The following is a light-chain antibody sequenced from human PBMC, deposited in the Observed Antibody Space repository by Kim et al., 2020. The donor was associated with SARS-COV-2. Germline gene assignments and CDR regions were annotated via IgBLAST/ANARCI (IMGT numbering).Light chain of an antibody. J-gene: IGKJ2*01. Sequence: EIVLTQSPGTLSLSPGDRATLSCRASQSVASNHLAWFQQKPGQAPRLLIYGTSSRAPAIPDRFSASGSGTDFTLTISRLEPEDFAIYYCQQYSRPPYTFGQVTKLEI. CDR1: QSVASNH. CDR3: QQYSRPPYT. V-gene: IGKV3-20*01. CDR2: GTS.